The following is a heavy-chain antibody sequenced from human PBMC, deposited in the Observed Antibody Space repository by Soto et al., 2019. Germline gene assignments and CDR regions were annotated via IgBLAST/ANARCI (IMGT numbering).Heavy chain of an antibody. D-gene: IGHD4-17*01. Sequence: ASVKVSCKASGYTLTSYGISWVRQAPGQGLEWMGWISAYNGNTNYAQKFQGRVTMTTDTSTSTVYMELSSLRSEDTAVYYCARDLTTVTLGYWGQGTLVTVSS. V-gene: IGHV1-18*01. CDR2: ISAYNGNT. CDR1: GYTLTSYG. J-gene: IGHJ4*02. CDR3: ARDLTTVTLGY.